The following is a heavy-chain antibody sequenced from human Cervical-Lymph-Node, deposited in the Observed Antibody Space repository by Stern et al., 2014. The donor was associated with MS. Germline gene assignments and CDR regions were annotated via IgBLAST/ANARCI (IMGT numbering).Heavy chain of an antibody. CDR1: GASFRDNY. CDR3: ARERKVERSARLLVSFDV. Sequence: QVQLQQWGAGLLRPSETLSLTCAVHGASFRDNYWSWIRQTPGKGLEWIGEINSGGGTHYNPSLMSRATLSVDPSRNQFSLKLSSLTAADTAMYYCARERKVERSARLLVSFDVWGQGTLVTVSS. CDR2: INSGGGT. J-gene: IGHJ3*01. D-gene: IGHD1-1*01. V-gene: IGHV4-34*01.